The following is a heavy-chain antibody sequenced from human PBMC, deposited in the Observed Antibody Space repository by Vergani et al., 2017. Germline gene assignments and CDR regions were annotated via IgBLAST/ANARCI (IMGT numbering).Heavy chain of an antibody. Sequence: EVQLLQSEGAVVQPGGSLRLSCVASGFTFSSHAMSWVRQGHGQGLEWVSSIKNTGDSTHYADSVKGRFTISRDNSKNTLYLQMNSLRADDTAVYYCAKVVYCSSTSCYEGRGYYYGMGVWSQGTTVTFSS. CDR2: IKNTGDST. D-gene: IGHD2-2*01. J-gene: IGHJ6*02. CDR3: AKVVYCSSTSCYEGRGYYYGMGV. CDR1: GFTFSSHA. V-gene: IGHV3-23*01.